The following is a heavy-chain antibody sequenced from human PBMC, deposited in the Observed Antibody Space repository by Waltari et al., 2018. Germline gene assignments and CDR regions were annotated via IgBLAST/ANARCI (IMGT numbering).Heavy chain of an antibody. J-gene: IGHJ4*02. V-gene: IGHV3-30*06. CDR3: VKPRKEWWLRTAGFDY. Sequence: LVESGGGVVQPGTSLRLSCAGSGFSFSTYGMHWVRPAPGNGLEWVAITSFDGATTYYADSVKGRFTVSKDNSKNALILLMTSLKTEDTAMYYCVKPRKEWWLRTAGFDYWGQGTPVTVS. D-gene: IGHD2-15*01. CDR2: TSFDGATT. CDR1: GFSFSTYG.